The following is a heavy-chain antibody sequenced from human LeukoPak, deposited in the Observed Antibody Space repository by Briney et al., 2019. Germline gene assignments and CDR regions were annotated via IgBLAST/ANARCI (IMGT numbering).Heavy chain of an antibody. CDR1: GFTFSSYW. Sequence: GGSLRLSCADFGFTFSSYWMHWVRQAPGKGLVWVSRINSDGSSTSYADSVKGRFTISRDNAMNTLYLQMNSLRAEDTAVYYCAMVRGYYYHGLDVWGQGTTVTVSS. J-gene: IGHJ6*02. CDR2: INSDGSST. CDR3: AMVRGYYYHGLDV. V-gene: IGHV3-74*01. D-gene: IGHD3-10*01.